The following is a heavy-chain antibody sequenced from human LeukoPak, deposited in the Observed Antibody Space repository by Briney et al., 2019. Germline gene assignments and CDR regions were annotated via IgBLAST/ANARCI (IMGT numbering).Heavy chain of an antibody. CDR3: ARDGSPDYGGNSGSFDY. D-gene: IGHD4-23*01. Sequence: PGGPLRLSCAASGFTFSSYSMNWVRQAPGKGLEWVSSISSSSSYIYYADSVKGRFTISRDNAKNSLYLQMNSLRAEDTAVYYCARDGSPDYGGNSGSFDYWGQGTLVTVSS. CDR1: GFTFSSYS. CDR2: ISSSSSYI. J-gene: IGHJ4*02. V-gene: IGHV3-21*01.